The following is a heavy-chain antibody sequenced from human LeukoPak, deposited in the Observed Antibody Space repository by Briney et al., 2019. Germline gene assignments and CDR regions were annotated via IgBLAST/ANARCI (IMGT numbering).Heavy chain of an antibody. Sequence: GGSLRLSCAASGFTFSSYWMHWVRHAPGKGLVWVSRINSDGSSTSYADSVKGRFTISRDNAENSLYLQMNSLRVEDTAVYYCARAPTVLVGYCSSSSCQADYWGQGTLVTVSS. V-gene: IGHV3-74*01. CDR3: ARAPTVLVGYCSSSSCQADY. J-gene: IGHJ4*02. CDR1: GFTFSSYW. D-gene: IGHD2-2*01. CDR2: INSDGSST.